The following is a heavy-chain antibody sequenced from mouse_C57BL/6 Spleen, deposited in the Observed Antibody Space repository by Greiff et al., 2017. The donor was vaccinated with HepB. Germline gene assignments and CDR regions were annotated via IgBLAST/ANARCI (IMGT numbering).Heavy chain of an antibody. CDR3: ASKHYYGSSSYAMDY. D-gene: IGHD1-1*01. CDR2: IYPGDGDT. J-gene: IGHJ4*01. Sequence: QVQLQQSGPELVKPGASVKISCKASGYAFSSSWMNWVKQRPGKGLEWIGRIYPGDGDTNYNGKFKGKATLTADKSSSTAYMQRSSLTSEDSAVYFCASKHYYGSSSYAMDYWGQGTSVTVSS. V-gene: IGHV1-82*01. CDR1: GYAFSSSW.